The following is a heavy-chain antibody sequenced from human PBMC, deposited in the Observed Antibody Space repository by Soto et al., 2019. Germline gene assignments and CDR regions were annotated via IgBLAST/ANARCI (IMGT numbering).Heavy chain of an antibody. D-gene: IGHD2-2*02. CDR1: GGSISSSSYY. Sequence: SETLSLTCTVSGGSISSSSYYWGWIRQPPGKGREWIGSIYYSGSTYYNPSLKSRVTISVDTSKNQFSLKLSSVTAADTAVYYCARKDIVVVPAAIRLNRFDPWGQGTLVTVSS. CDR2: IYYSGST. V-gene: IGHV4-39*01. J-gene: IGHJ5*02. CDR3: ARKDIVVVPAAIRLNRFDP.